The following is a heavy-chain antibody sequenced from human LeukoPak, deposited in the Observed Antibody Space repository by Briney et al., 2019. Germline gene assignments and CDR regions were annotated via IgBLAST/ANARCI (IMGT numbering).Heavy chain of an antibody. CDR1: GFTFSSYW. D-gene: IGHD3-16*01. V-gene: IGHV3-7*03. CDR2: INHNGNVN. CDR3: ARGGGLDV. Sequence: GGSLRLSCAASGFTFSSYWMNWARQAPGKGLEWVASINHNGNVNYYVDSVKGRFTISRDNAKDSLYLQMSNLRAEDTAVSFCARGGGLDVWGQGATVTVSS. J-gene: IGHJ6*02.